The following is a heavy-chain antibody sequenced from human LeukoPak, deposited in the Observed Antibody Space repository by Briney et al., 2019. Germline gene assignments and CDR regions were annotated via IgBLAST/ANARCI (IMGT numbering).Heavy chain of an antibody. V-gene: IGHV1-69*05. J-gene: IGHJ4*02. Sequence: SVKVSCKASGGTFSSYAISWVRQAPGQGLEWMGGIIPIFGTANYAQKFQGRVTMTRNTSISTAYMELSSLRSEDTAVYYCARGGFWFGRARGDYWGQGTLVTVSS. CDR1: GGTFSSYA. D-gene: IGHD3-10*01. CDR3: ARGGFWFGRARGDY. CDR2: IIPIFGTA.